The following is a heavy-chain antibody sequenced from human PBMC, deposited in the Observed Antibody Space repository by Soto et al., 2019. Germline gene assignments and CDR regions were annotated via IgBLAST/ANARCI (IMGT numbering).Heavy chain of an antibody. CDR1: GYSISSGYY. V-gene: IGHV4-38-2*01. Sequence: PSETLSLTCAVSGYSISSGYYWGWIRQPPGKGLEWIGSIYHSGSTYYNPSLKSRVTISVDTSKNQFSLKLSSVTAADTAVYYCARSGSDFWSGYSSLVGSPPLHFDYWGQGTLVTVSS. J-gene: IGHJ4*02. D-gene: IGHD3-3*01. CDR3: ARSGSDFWSGYSSLVGSPPLHFDY. CDR2: IYHSGST.